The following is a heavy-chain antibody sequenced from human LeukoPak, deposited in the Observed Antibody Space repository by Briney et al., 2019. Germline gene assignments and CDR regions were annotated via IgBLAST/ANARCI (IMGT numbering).Heavy chain of an antibody. CDR2: IKPNSGDT. J-gene: IGHJ4*02. Sequence: ALVKVNCKASRSSFTGYQMQWLRPAPRQGLEWVGRIKPNSGDTNYAQKFQGRVTMTRDTSISTAYMELSRLRSDDTAVYYCARDYCSSTSCLFDYWGQGTLVTVSS. CDR1: RSSFTGYQ. CDR3: ARDYCSSTSCLFDY. V-gene: IGHV1-2*06. D-gene: IGHD2-2*01.